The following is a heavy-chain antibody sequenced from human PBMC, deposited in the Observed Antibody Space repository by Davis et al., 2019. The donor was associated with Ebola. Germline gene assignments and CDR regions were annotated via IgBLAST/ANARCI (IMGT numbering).Heavy chain of an antibody. CDR2: TYYRSKWYN. J-gene: IGHJ6*04. CDR3: ARGFTYSSSWYGVRGMDV. Sequence: SETLSLTCAISGDSVSSNSAAWNWIRQSPSRGLEWLGRTYYRSKWYNDYAVSVKSRITINPDTSKNQFSLKLSSVTAADTAVYYCARGFTYSSSWYGVRGMDVWGKGTTVTVSS. CDR1: GDSVSSNSAA. V-gene: IGHV6-1*01. D-gene: IGHD6-13*01.